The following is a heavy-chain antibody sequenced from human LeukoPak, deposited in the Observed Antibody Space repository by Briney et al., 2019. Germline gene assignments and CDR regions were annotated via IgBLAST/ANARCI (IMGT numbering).Heavy chain of an antibody. CDR3: ARMVRGGNWFDP. J-gene: IGHJ5*02. V-gene: IGHV1-2*02. CDR2: INPNSGGT. CDR1: GYTFTGYY. Sequence: ASVKVSCKASGYTFTGYYMHWVRLAPGQGLEWMGWINPNSGGTNYAQKFQGRVTMTRDTSISTAYMELSRLRSDDTAVYYCARMVRGGNWFDPWGQGTLVTVSS. D-gene: IGHD3-10*01.